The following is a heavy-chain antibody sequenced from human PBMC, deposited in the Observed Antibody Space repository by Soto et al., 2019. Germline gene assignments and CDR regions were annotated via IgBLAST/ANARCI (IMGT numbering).Heavy chain of an antibody. Sequence: ASVKVSCKASGYTFTSYVISWVRQAPGQGLEWMGWISAYNGNTNYAQKLQGRVTMTTDTSTSTAYMELRSLRSDDTAVYYCARDFGGYDFWSGYRYYYYYMDGWGKETTVTVSS. J-gene: IGHJ6*03. CDR2: ISAYNGNT. V-gene: IGHV1-18*01. CDR3: ARDFGGYDFWSGYRYYYYYMDG. D-gene: IGHD3-3*01. CDR1: GYTFTSYV.